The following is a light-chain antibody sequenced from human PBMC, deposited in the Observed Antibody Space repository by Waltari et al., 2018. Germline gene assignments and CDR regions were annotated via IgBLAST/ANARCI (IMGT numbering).Light chain of an antibody. J-gene: IGLJ2*01. CDR1: TAAAGGYSY. Sequence: QSALTQPAFVSGSPGQPIPISCTGTTAAAGGYSYVPWYRQYTDNAPQPIIYEVSHRPSGISARFSGSKSDNTAFLTISGLQPEDEALYYCSSYTSASSLVFGGGTSLTVL. CDR2: EVS. V-gene: IGLV2-14*01. CDR3: SSYTSASSLV.